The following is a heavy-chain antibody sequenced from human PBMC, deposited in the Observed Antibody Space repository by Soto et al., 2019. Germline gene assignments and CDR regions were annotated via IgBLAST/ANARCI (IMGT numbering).Heavy chain of an antibody. Sequence: EVQLLESGGGLVQPGGSLRLSCAASGFTFSTYAMSWVRQAPGKGLEGVSVISGSGGATSYADSVNGRFTISRDNSKNTLYLQMNSLGGEDTAVYYCAKRFGSLYLYYYSM. J-gene: IGHJ6*01. CDR1: GFTFSTYA. V-gene: IGHV3-23*01. CDR3: AKRFGSLYLYYYSM. CDR2: ISGSGGAT. D-gene: IGHD3-10*01.